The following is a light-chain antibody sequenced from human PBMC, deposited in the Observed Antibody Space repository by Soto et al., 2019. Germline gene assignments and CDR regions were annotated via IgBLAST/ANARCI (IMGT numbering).Light chain of an antibody. J-gene: IGLJ2*01. V-gene: IGLV1-40*01. CDR1: SSNIGAGYD. CDR3: QSHDTGLSGSV. CDR2: GNT. Sequence: QSVLTQPPSVSGAPGQTVTISCIGSSSNIGAGYDVHWYQQLPGTVPKLLIFGNTNRPSGVPDRFSGSKSDTSASLAITGLQAEDEATYYCQSHDTGLSGSVFGGGTKLTVL.